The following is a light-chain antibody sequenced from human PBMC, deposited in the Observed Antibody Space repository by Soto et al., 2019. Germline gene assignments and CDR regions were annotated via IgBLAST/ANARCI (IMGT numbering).Light chain of an antibody. J-gene: IGLJ1*01. CDR2: GNN. Sequence: QSVLTQPPSVSGSPGQRVTISCTGSSSSIGAGYDVHWYQQLPGAAPKLLVSGNNNRPSGVPDRFSASKSGTSASLAITGLQTEDEAQYYCQSYDSRLTAYVFGTGTKLTVL. CDR3: QSYDSRLTAYV. CDR1: SSSIGAGYD. V-gene: IGLV1-40*01.